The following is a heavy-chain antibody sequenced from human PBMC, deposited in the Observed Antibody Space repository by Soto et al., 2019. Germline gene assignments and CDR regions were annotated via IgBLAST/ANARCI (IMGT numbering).Heavy chain of an antibody. CDR2: IIPILALT. CDR3: ASAYCSGGSSYSPRDTWFDP. V-gene: IGHV1-69*02. Sequence: QVQLVQSGAEVKKTGSSVKVSCKASGDTSSTYSINWVRQAPGQGLEWVGRIIPILALTNYAQRFQGRVTITADKSTSKVYMELSSLRSEDTAVYYFASAYCSGGSSYSPRDTWFDPWGQGTLVTVSS. J-gene: IGHJ5*02. D-gene: IGHD2-15*01. CDR1: GDTSSTYS.